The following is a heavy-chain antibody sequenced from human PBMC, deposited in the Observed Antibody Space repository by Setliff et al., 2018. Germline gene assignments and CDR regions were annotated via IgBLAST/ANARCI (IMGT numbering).Heavy chain of an antibody. V-gene: IGHV4-61*01. CDR1: GGSISGASIRSYY. J-gene: IGHJ4*02. Sequence: SETLSLTCTVSGGSISGASIRSYYWSWIRQPPGKGLEFIGYVYYSGTAKYDPSLESRAIMSVDASKNQISLKLNSVTAADTAVYYCARGTFDTSGYFPYPIGYWGQGTLVTVSS. CDR3: ARGTFDTSGYFPYPIGY. CDR2: VYYSGTA. D-gene: IGHD3-22*01.